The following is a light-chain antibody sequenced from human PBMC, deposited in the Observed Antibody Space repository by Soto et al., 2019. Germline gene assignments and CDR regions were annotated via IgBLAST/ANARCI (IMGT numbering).Light chain of an antibody. CDR1: QTISSW. V-gene: IGKV1-5*03. J-gene: IGKJ1*01. CDR3: QQYDSYWT. Sequence: DIQMTQSPSTLSGSVGDRVTITCRASQTISSWLAWYQQKPGKAPKLLIYKASTLKSGVPSRFSDSGSGTDFTLTISGLQPDDFATYYCQQYDSYWTFGQGTKVDIK. CDR2: KAS.